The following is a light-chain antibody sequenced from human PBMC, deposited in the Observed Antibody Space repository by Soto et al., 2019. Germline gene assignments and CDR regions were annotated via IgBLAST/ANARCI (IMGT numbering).Light chain of an antibody. CDR2: GSS. CDR3: QQYNDWPLT. Sequence: EIVMTQSPATLSVSPGERATLSCRASHSINTNLAWYQQKPGQAPRLLIYGSSTRATGIPVRFSGSGSGTDFTVTISGLQSEDSASYYCQQYNDWPLTFGGGTKVEIK. V-gene: IGKV3-15*01. J-gene: IGKJ4*01. CDR1: HSINTN.